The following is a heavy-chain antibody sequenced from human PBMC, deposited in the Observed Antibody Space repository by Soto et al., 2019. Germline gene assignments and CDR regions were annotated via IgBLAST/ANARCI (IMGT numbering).Heavy chain of an antibody. D-gene: IGHD6-19*01. V-gene: IGHV1-69*13. Sequence: ASVKVSCKASGGTFSSYAISWVRQAPGQGLEWMGGIIPIFGTANYAQKFQGRVTITADESTSTAYMELSSLRSEDTAVYYCAGGPRHQEGIAVAGPMKYYFDYWGQGTLVTVSS. CDR1: GGTFSSYA. CDR3: AGGPRHQEGIAVAGPMKYYFDY. J-gene: IGHJ4*02. CDR2: IIPIFGTA.